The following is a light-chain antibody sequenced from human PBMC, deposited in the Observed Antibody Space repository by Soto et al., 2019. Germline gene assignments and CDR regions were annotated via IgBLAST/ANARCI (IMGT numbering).Light chain of an antibody. CDR3: TSYTSTSTLL. V-gene: IGLV2-14*01. CDR1: SSDLGAYNY. CDR2: EVS. J-gene: IGLJ2*01. Sequence: QSVLTQPASVSGSPGQSITISCTGTSSDLGAYNYVSWYQRHPGKAPQLIIYEVSYRPSGISNHFSGSKSGDTASLTISGLQAEDEADYYCTSYTSTSTLLFGGGTKLTVL.